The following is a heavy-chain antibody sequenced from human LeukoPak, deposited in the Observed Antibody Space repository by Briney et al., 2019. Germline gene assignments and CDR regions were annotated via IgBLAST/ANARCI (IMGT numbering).Heavy chain of an antibody. J-gene: IGHJ4*02. Sequence: ASVKVTCKASGYTFTSYDINWVRQATGQGLKWMGWMNPNSGNTGYAQKFQGRVTMTRNNSISTAYMELSSLRSEDAAVYYCARCSRDGYNYYFDYWSQGTLVTVSS. CDR2: MNPNSGNT. V-gene: IGHV1-8*01. CDR1: GYTFTSYD. CDR3: ARCSRDGYNYYFDY. D-gene: IGHD5-24*01.